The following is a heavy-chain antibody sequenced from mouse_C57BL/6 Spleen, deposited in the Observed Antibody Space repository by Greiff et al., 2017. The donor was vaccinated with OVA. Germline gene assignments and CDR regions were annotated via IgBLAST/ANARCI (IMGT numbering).Heavy chain of an antibody. Sequence: EVMLVESGGGLVKPGGSLKFSCAASCFTFSDYGMHWVRQAPEKGLEWVGYISSGSSTTYYADTVKGRFTIPRNNAKNTLFLQMTSLRSEDTAMYYCASYYYGSSPFAYWGQGTLVTVSA. CDR1: CFTFSDYG. CDR2: ISSGSSTT. D-gene: IGHD1-1*01. J-gene: IGHJ3*01. V-gene: IGHV5-17*01. CDR3: ASYYYGSSPFAY.